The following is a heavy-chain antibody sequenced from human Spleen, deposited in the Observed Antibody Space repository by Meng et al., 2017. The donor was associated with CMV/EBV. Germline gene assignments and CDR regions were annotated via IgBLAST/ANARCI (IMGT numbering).Heavy chain of an antibody. CDR3: TRGRGAIGY. Sequence: GGSLRLSCTVSGFTFGDYPMSWFRQAPGKGLEWVGFIKSKSYGGATEYAASVSGRFTITRDDSKSIAYLEMNSLKTEDTAVYFCTRGRGAIGYWGQGPRSPSPQ. CDR2: IKSKSYGGAT. V-gene: IGHV3-49*03. D-gene: IGHD1-26*01. J-gene: IGHJ4*02. CDR1: GFTFGDYP.